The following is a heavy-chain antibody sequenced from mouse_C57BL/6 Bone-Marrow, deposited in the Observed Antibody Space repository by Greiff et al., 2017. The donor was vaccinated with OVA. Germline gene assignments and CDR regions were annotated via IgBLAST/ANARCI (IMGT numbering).Heavy chain of an antibody. CDR1: GFTFSDYG. CDR3: ASCYSSSYAWFAY. Sequence: EVQLVESGGGLVKPGGSLKLSCAASGFTFSDYGMHWVRQAPEKGLEWVAYISSGSSNIYYADTVKGRFTISRENAKNTLFLQMTSLRSEDTAMYYCASCYSSSYAWFAYWGQGTLVTVSA. CDR2: ISSGSSNI. D-gene: IGHD1-1*01. V-gene: IGHV5-17*01. J-gene: IGHJ3*01.